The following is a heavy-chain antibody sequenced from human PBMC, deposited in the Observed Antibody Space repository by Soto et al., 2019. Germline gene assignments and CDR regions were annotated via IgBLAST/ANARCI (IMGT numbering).Heavy chain of an antibody. D-gene: IGHD4-17*01. Sequence: ASVKVSCKASGYTFTSYGISWVRQAPGQGLEWMGWISAYNGNTNYAQKLQGRVTMTTDTSTSTAYMELRSLRSDDTAVYYCARDDYGDLRWCYYYGMDVWGQGTTVTVSS. J-gene: IGHJ6*02. CDR2: ISAYNGNT. CDR3: ARDDYGDLRWCYYYGMDV. CDR1: GYTFTSYG. V-gene: IGHV1-18*04.